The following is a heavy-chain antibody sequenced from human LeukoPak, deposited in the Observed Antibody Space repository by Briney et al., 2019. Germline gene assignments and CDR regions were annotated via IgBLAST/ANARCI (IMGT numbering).Heavy chain of an antibody. Sequence: SETLSLTCTVSGDSINNYYWSWIRQPPGKGLEWIGYIYYSGTTNYNPSLKSRVSISVDTSKNQFSLKLSSVTAADTAVYYCARDLYRGGYSSSGGEFDYWGQGTLVTVSS. CDR1: GDSINNYY. J-gene: IGHJ4*02. CDR3: ARDLYRGGYSSSGGEFDY. CDR2: IYYSGTT. V-gene: IGHV4-59*12. D-gene: IGHD5-18*01.